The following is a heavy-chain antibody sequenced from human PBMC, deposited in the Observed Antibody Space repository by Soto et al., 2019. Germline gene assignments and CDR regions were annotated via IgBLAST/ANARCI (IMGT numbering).Heavy chain of an antibody. CDR2: IIPILGTA. CDR3: ARDTAAAAAARYSMGA. D-gene: IGHD6-13*01. V-gene: IGHV1-69*13. Sequence: SLKVSCTYAAGTFSSYAIIWVRQASAQELEWLGGIIPILGTANYAHKFQGRVTTTADEAPTTAYMELSSLRSEDTAVYYCARDTAAAAAARYSMGAWGKGTTVT. CDR1: AGTFSSYA. J-gene: IGHJ6*04.